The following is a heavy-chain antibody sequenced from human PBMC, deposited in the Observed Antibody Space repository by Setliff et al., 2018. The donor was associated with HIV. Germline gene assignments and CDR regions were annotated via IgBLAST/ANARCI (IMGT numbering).Heavy chain of an antibody. D-gene: IGHD7-27*01. CDR2: MSTGGGIK. Sequence: GSLRLSCAATGFTFSSYVLHWVRQAPGKGLEWVAVMSTGGGIKICADSVKGRFTISRDSAKNSLYLQMKSLSDEDTAVYYCARGTHWESRGFDYWGQRTLVTVSS. CDR1: GFTFSSYV. CDR3: ARGTHWESRGFDY. J-gene: IGHJ4*02. V-gene: IGHV3-30-3*01.